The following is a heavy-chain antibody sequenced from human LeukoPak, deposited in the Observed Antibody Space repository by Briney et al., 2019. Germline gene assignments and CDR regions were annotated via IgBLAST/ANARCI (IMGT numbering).Heavy chain of an antibody. CDR2: INHSGST. CDR3: ARGRASGHMWAFDY. J-gene: IGHJ4*02. D-gene: IGHD5-12*01. V-gene: IGHV4-34*01. CDR1: GGSFSGYY. Sequence: PSETLSLTCAVYGGSFSGYYWSWIRQPPGKGLEWIGEINHSGSTNYNPSLKSRVTISVDTSKNQFSLKLSSVTAADTAVYYCARGRASGHMWAFDYWGQGALVTVS.